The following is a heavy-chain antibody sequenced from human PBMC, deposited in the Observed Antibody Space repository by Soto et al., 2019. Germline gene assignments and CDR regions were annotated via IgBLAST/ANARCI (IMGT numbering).Heavy chain of an antibody. Sequence: QVQLVESGGGVVQPGRSLRLSCAASGFTFSSYGMHWVRQAPGKGLEWVAVIWYDGSNKYYADSVKGRFTISRDNSKNTLYLQMNSLRAEDTAVYYCARDTVVVAATISGMDVWGQGTTVTVSS. J-gene: IGHJ6*02. CDR1: GFTFSSYG. D-gene: IGHD2-15*01. V-gene: IGHV3-33*01. CDR2: IWYDGSNK. CDR3: ARDTVVVAATISGMDV.